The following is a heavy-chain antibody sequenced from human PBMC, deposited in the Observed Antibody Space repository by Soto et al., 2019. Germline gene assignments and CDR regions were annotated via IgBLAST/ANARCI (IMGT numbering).Heavy chain of an antibody. CDR3: ARDAKILYCSGGSWYGGAFDI. V-gene: IGHV3-33*01. D-gene: IGHD2-15*01. CDR2: IWYDGSNK. CDR1: GFTFSSYG. J-gene: IGHJ3*02. Sequence: QVQLVESGGGVVQPGRSLRLSCAASGFTFSSYGMHWVRQAPGKGLEWVAVIWYDGSNKYYADSVKGRFTISRDNSNNALYLQINSLRAEDMAVYYCARDAKILYCSGGSWYGGAFDIWGQGTMVTVSS.